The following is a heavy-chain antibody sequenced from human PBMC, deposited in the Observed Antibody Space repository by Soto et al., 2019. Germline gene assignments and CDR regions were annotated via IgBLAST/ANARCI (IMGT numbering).Heavy chain of an antibody. CDR2: IYNSGST. J-gene: IGHJ4*02. CDR3: ARLVPPCKLRFLEWLNPDY. D-gene: IGHD3-3*01. CDR1: GGPISSGGSY. V-gene: IGHV4-31*03. Sequence: PSETLSLTCTVSGGPISSGGSYWSWIRQHPGKGIEWIGYIYNSGSTYYNPSLKSRVTISVDTSKNQLYLKLSSVPAAEMAVYFCARLVPPCKLRFLEWLNPDYWGQGTLVTVSS.